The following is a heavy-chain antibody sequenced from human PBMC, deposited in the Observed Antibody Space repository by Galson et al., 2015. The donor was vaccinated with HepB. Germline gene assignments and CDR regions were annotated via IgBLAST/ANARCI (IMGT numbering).Heavy chain of an antibody. CDR2: IWYDGSNK. J-gene: IGHJ6*02. CDR3: ARIQLAGDYYYGMDV. Sequence: SLRLSCAASGFTFSSYSMNWVRQAPGKGLEWVAVIWYDGSNKYYADSVKGRFTISRDNSKNTVYLQMNSLRAGDTAVYYCARIQLAGDYYYGMDVWGQGTTVTVSS. V-gene: IGHV3-33*08. CDR1: GFTFSSYS. D-gene: IGHD5-18*01.